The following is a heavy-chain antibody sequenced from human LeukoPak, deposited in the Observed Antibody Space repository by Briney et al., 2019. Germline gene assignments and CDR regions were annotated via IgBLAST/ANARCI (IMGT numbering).Heavy chain of an antibody. CDR2: ISSNGVST. J-gene: IGHJ4*02. CDR1: GFTFSSYT. D-gene: IGHD4-17*01. CDR3: ARRSRNDYGDYDGTDY. Sequence: GGSLRLSCAASGFTFSSYTMHWVRQAPGKGLEYVSAISSNGVSTYYANSVKGRFTISRDNSKNTLYLQMGSLRAEDMAVYYCARRSRNDYGDYDGTDYWGQGTLVTVSS. V-gene: IGHV3-64*01.